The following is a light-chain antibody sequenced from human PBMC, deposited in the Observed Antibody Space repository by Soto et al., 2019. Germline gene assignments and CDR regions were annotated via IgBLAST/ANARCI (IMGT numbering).Light chain of an antibody. CDR2: DAS. V-gene: IGKV3-11*01. CDR1: QSISSY. CDR3: HQRNYWPLT. Sequence: EIVLTQSPATLSLSPGERATLSCRASQSISSYLAWYQQKSGQAPRLLIYDASNRATGVPARFSGSGSGTDFTLTISNLEPEDFAVYYCHQRNYWPLTFGGGTKVEIK. J-gene: IGKJ4*01.